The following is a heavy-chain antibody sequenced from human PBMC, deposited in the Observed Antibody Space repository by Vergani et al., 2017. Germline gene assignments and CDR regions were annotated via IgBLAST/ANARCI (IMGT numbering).Heavy chain of an antibody. CDR3: ARDRAYYDFWSGYFPPDY. V-gene: IGHV3-30-3*01. J-gene: IGHJ4*02. CDR2: ISYDGSNK. Sequence: VQLLESGGGLVQPGGSLRLSCAASGFTFSSYAMHWVRQAPGKGLEWVAVISYDGSNKYYADSVKGRFTISRDNSKNTLYLQMNSLRAEDTAVYYCARDRAYYDFWSGYFPPDYWGQGTLVTVSS. CDR1: GFTFSSYA. D-gene: IGHD3-3*01.